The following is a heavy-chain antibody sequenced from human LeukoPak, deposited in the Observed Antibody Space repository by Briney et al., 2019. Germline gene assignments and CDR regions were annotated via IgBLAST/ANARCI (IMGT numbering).Heavy chain of an antibody. D-gene: IGHD2-2*01. J-gene: IGHJ6*03. CDR3: ARQQSSTSCYGCYYYYYTDV. V-gene: IGHV4-34*01. CDR2: INHSGST. Sequence: SETLSLTCAVYGGSLSGYYWSWIRQPPGKGLEWIGEINHSGSTNYNPSLKSRVTISVDTSKNQFSLKLSSVTAADTAVYYCARQQSSTSCYGCYYYYYTDVWGKGTTVTISS. CDR1: GGSLSGYY.